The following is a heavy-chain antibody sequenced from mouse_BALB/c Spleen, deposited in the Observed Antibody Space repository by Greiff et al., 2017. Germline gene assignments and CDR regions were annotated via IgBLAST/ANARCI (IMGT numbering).Heavy chain of an antibody. CDR2: IYPGSGNT. J-gene: IGHJ3*01. D-gene: IGHD2-14*01. CDR1: GYTFTDYY. Sequence: LEESGAELARPGASVKLSCKASGYTFTDYYINWVKQRTGQGLEWIGEIYPGSGNTYYNEKFKGKATLTVDKSSSTAYMQLSSLTSEDSAVYYCARSRYDRQFAYWGQGTLVTVSA. CDR3: ARSRYDRQFAY. V-gene: IGHV1-77*01.